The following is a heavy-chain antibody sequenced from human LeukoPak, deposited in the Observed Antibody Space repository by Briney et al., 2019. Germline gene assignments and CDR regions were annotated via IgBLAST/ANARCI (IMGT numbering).Heavy chain of an antibody. Sequence: PGRSLRLSCAAFGFTFSNYAVHWVRQAPGKGLEWVAVISHDGSNKYYADSVKGRFTISRDNSKNTLYLQMNSLRAEDTALYYCAKGYYYDSSGYYVPFDYWGQGTLVTVSS. CDR2: ISHDGSNK. V-gene: IGHV3-30-3*01. J-gene: IGHJ4*02. CDR3: AKGYYYDSSGYYVPFDY. CDR1: GFTFSNYA. D-gene: IGHD3-22*01.